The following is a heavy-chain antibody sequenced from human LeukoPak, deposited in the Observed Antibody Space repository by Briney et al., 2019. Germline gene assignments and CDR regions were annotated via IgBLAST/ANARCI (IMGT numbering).Heavy chain of an antibody. CDR2: IKEDGSEK. CDR3: ARLVGGSPDY. V-gene: IGHV3-7*01. J-gene: IGHJ4*02. Sequence: GGSLRLSCAASGFTFSSYWMSWVRQAPGKGLEWVASIKEDGSEKYYVDSVKGRFTISRDNARNSLYLQMNSLRAEDTAVYYCARLVGGSPDYWGQGTLVTVSS. CDR1: GFTFSSYW. D-gene: IGHD1-26*01.